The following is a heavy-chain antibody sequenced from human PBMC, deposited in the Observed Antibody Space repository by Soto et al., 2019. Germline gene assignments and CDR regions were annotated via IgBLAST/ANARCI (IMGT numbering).Heavy chain of an antibody. V-gene: IGHV1-8*01. J-gene: IGHJ3*02. CDR2: MNPNSGNT. Sequence: QVQLVQSGAEVKKPGASVKVSCKASGYTFTSYDINWVRQATGQGLEWMGWMNPNSGNTCYAQKFQGRVTMTRNTSISTAYMELSSLRSEDTAVYYCALYYDSIGHAFDIWGQGTMVTVSS. CDR3: ALYYDSIGHAFDI. D-gene: IGHD3-22*01. CDR1: GYTFTSYD.